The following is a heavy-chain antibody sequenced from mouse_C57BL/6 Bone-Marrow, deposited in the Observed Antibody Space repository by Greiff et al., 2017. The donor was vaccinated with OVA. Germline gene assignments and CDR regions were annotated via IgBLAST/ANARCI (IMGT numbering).Heavy chain of an antibody. CDR2: INPSNGGT. CDR3: ARSGGSSVYYYAMDY. V-gene: IGHV1-53*01. J-gene: IGHJ4*01. Sequence: QVQLQQPGTELVKPGASVKLSCKASGYTFTSYWMHWVKQRPGQGLEWIGNINPSNGGTNYNEKFKSKATLTVDKSSSTAYMQLSSLTSEDSAVYYCARSGGSSVYYYAMDYWGQETSVTVSS. D-gene: IGHD1-1*01. CDR1: GYTFTSYW.